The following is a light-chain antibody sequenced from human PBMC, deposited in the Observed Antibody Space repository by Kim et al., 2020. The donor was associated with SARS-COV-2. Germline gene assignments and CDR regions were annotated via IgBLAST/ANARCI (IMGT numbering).Light chain of an antibody. CDR1: SSNIGSNT. CDR2: SSN. J-gene: IGLJ3*02. CDR3: AVWDDSLNGWV. V-gene: IGLV1-44*01. Sequence: GQMVTMSCSGGSSNIGSNTVKWYQHLPGTAPKLLIFSSNQRSSGGPDRFSGSKSGTSAYLAISGLQSEGGGDYYCAVWDDSLNGWVFGGGTQLNV.